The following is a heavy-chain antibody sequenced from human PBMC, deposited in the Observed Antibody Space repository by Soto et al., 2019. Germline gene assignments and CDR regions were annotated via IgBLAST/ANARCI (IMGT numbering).Heavy chain of an antibody. V-gene: IGHV1-69*04. Sequence: SVKVSCKASGGTFSSYTISWVRQAPGQGLEWMGRIIPILGIANYAQKFQGRVTITADKSTSTAYMELSSLRSEDTAVYYCARDSLDYGDNADFDYWGQGTLVTVSS. CDR3: ARDSLDYGDNADFDY. CDR2: IIPILGIA. CDR1: GGTFSSYT. J-gene: IGHJ4*02. D-gene: IGHD4-17*01.